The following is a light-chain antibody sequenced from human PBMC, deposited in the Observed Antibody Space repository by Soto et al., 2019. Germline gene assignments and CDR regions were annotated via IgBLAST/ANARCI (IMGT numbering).Light chain of an antibody. CDR2: GAS. V-gene: IGKV3-20*01. CDR1: QTIKSN. CDR3: QQYGRSPLT. J-gene: IGKJ1*01. Sequence: VMTQSPATLSVSPGERATLSCRASQTIKSNLAWYQQKSGQPPRLLIYGASIRATGIPDRFSGSGSGTDFTLTISRLEPEDFAVYYCQQYGRSPLTFGQGTKVEIK.